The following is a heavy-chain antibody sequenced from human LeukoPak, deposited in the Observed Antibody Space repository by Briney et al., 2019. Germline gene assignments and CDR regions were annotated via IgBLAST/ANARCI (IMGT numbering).Heavy chain of an antibody. D-gene: IGHD3-10*01. CDR2: INPSGGST. V-gene: IGHV1-46*01. J-gene: IGHJ4*02. CDR1: GYTFTSYY. CDR3: AREHVVRGVIIPWDY. Sequence: ASVKVSCKASGYTFTSYYIHWVRQAPGQGLEWMGIINPSGGSTSYAQRFQGRVTMTRDTSTSTAYMELRSLRSDDTAVYYCAREHVVRGVIIPWDYWGQGTLVTVSS.